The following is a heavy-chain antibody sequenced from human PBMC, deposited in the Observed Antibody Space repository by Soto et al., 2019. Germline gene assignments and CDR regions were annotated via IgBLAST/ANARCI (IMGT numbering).Heavy chain of an antibody. J-gene: IGHJ5*02. Sequence: PXETLALTCAVSGDSITSGYYWGWIRQPPVKGLEWMGTIHHTGGTYYNPSLKSRVSMSIDTSKNQFSLRLSSVTAADTAVHYCARVGPDCSSVSCIRGRWFDHWGQGTLVTVSS. CDR1: GDSITSGYY. D-gene: IGHD2-2*01. V-gene: IGHV4-38-2*01. CDR3: ARVGPDCSSVSCIRGRWFDH. CDR2: IHHTGGT.